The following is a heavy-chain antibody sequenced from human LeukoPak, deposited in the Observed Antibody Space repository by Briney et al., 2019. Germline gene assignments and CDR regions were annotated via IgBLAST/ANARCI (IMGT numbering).Heavy chain of an antibody. Sequence: ASVKVSCKTSGYTLTSYDINWVRQDTGQGLEWMGWVKPHSGDTAYAQKFQGRVTMTRDSATSTVYMELSGLRSQDSAVYYCTRGVGVAGDYWGQGALVTVSS. D-gene: IGHD3-3*01. CDR2: VKPHSGDT. V-gene: IGHV1-8*01. J-gene: IGHJ4*02. CDR1: GYTLTSYD. CDR3: TRGVGVAGDY.